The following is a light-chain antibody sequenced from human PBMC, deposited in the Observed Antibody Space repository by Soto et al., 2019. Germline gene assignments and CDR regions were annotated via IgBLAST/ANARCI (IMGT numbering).Light chain of an antibody. V-gene: IGKV3D-11*01. CDR1: QGIGTN. J-gene: IGKJ4*01. Sequence: EIVMTQSPGTLSVSPGERATLSCRASQGIGTNLAWYQQRPGQAPRLLIYAASSRATDIPARFTGRGSGTDFTLTISSLEPEDFAVYYCQQRSNWFLTFGGGTKVEIK. CDR2: AAS. CDR3: QQRSNWFLT.